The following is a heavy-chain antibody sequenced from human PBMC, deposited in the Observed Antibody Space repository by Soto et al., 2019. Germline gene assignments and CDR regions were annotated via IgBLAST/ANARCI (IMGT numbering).Heavy chain of an antibody. CDR1: GGTFSSYA. CDR3: ARASTLTVHCVSVSCPRMDV. V-gene: IGHV1-69*06. D-gene: IGHD2-2*01. J-gene: IGHJ6*02. Sequence: QVQLVQSGAEVKKPGSPVKVSCKASGGTFSSYAISWVRQAPGQGLEWMGGILPIFGTANYARKFQGRVTSAADRSTSTSYMELSSLRSEDTAVYYCARASTLTVHCVSVSCPRMDVWGQGTTVTVSS. CDR2: ILPIFGTA.